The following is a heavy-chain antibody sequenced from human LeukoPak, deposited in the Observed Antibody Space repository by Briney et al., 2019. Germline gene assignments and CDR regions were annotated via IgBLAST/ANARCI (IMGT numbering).Heavy chain of an antibody. V-gene: IGHV4-34*01. CDR3: ARVVNYYSMFDP. CDR1: GGSFSGYY. D-gene: IGHD2-21*02. Sequence: SETLSLTCAVYGGSFSGYYWSWIRQPPGEGLEWIGEINHSGSTNYNPSLKSRVTISVDTSKNQFSLKLSSVTAADTAVYYCARVVNYYSMFDPWGQGTLVTVSS. J-gene: IGHJ5*02. CDR2: INHSGST.